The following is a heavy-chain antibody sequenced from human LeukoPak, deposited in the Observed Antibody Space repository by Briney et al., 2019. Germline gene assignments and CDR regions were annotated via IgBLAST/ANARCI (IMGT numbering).Heavy chain of an antibody. CDR1: GYSISSGYY. J-gene: IGHJ3*02. CDR3: ARRFSFRYCSSTSCYTTPGGAFDI. Sequence: SETLSLTCAVSGYSISSGYYWGWIRPPPGKGLEWIGIIYHSGSTYYNPSLKSRVTISVDTSKNQFSLKLSSVTAADTAVYYCARRFSFRYCSSTSCYTTPGGAFDIWGRGTMVTVSS. D-gene: IGHD2-2*02. CDR2: IYHSGST. V-gene: IGHV4-38-2*01.